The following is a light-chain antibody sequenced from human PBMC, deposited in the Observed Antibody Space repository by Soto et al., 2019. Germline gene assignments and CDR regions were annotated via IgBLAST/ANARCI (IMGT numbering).Light chain of an antibody. J-gene: IGLJ3*02. CDR1: SSDVGGYNY. V-gene: IGLV2-14*01. Sequence: ALTQPASVSGSPGQSITISCTGTSSDVGGYNYVSWYQQHPGKAPKLMIYEVSNRPSGVSNRFSGSKSGNTASLTISGLQAEDEADYYCSSYTSSSTEVFGGGTKLTVL. CDR2: EVS. CDR3: SSYTSSSTEV.